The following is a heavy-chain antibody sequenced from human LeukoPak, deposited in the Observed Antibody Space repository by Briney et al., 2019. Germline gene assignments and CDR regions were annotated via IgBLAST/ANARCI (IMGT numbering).Heavy chain of an antibody. CDR3: ARAKYSSNQSSFDY. CDR1: GFTFSSYW. J-gene: IGHJ4*02. Sequence: GGSLRLSCAASGFTFSSYWMYWVRQAPGKGLVWVSSINSDGSSTSYADSVKGRFTISRDNAKNTLYLQMNSLRAEDTAVYYCARAKYSSNQSSFDYWGQGTLVTVSS. V-gene: IGHV3-74*01. D-gene: IGHD6-13*01. CDR2: INSDGSST.